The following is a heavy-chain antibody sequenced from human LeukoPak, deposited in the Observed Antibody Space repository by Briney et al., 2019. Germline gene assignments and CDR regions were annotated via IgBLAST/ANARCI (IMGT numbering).Heavy chain of an antibody. CDR2: ISYDGSNK. D-gene: IGHD6-19*01. CDR3: SKDSSPPYSSGWYTADY. CDR1: GLTFSSYA. V-gene: IGHV3-30*04. J-gene: IGHJ4*02. Sequence: LPGGSLRLSCAASGLTFSSYALHWVRQAPGKGLEWVVVISYDGSNKYYADSVKGRFTISRDNSKNTLYLQMNSLRAEDTGVYYCSKDSSPPYSSGWYTADYWGQGTLVTVSS.